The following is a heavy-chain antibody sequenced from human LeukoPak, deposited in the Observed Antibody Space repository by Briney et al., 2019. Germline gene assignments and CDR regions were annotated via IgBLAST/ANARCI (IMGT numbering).Heavy chain of an antibody. D-gene: IGHD6-19*01. V-gene: IGHV3-7*01. J-gene: IGHJ4*02. Sequence: PGGSLRLSCAASGFTFSRYWMSWVRQAPGKGLEWVANIKEDGSEKNYVDSVKGRFTISRDNAKNSLYLQMNSLRAEDTAVYYCARRAVAGTNDYWGQGTLVTVSS. CDR1: GFTFSRYW. CDR3: ARRAVAGTNDY. CDR2: IKEDGSEK.